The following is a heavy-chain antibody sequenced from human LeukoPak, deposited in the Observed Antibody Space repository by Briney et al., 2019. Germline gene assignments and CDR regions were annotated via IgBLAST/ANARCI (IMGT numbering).Heavy chain of an antibody. CDR1: VYTLTGYY. V-gene: IGHV1-2*02. CDR2: INPNSGGT. J-gene: IGHJ3*02. D-gene: IGHD3-9*01. Sequence: ASVKVSCKASVYTLTGYYMHWVRQAPGQGLEWMGWINPNSGGTNYAQKFQGRVTMTRDTSISTAYMELSSLRSDDTAVYYCARFPGYYYAFDIWGQGTKVTVSS. CDR3: ARFPGYYYAFDI.